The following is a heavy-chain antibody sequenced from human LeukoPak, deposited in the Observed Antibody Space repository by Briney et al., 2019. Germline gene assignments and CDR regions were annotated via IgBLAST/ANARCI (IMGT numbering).Heavy chain of an antibody. CDR3: AREGLVVPAAVIPSMDV. J-gene: IGHJ6*03. V-gene: IGHV3-20*04. Sequence: GGSPRLSCAASGFTFAVYGMCWVSHAPREGLEWVSGINWNGGRTGYADSVKGRFTISRDNAKNSLYLQMNSLRAEDTALYYCAREGLVVPAAVIPSMDVWGKGTTVTVSS. D-gene: IGHD2-2*01. CDR2: INWNGGRT. CDR1: GFTFAVYG.